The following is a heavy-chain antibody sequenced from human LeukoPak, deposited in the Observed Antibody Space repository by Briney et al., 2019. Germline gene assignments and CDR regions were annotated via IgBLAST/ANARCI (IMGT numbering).Heavy chain of an antibody. V-gene: IGHV3-53*01. D-gene: IGHD2-8*02. Sequence: GGSLRLSCAAYGFTVSSTYMSWVRQAPGKGLEWVSVIYSGGSTYYADSVKGRFTISRDNSKNTLYLQMNSLRAEDTAVYYCARSAGGNYFDYWDQGTLVTVSS. CDR3: ARSAGGNYFDY. J-gene: IGHJ4*02. CDR1: GFTVSSTY. CDR2: IYSGGST.